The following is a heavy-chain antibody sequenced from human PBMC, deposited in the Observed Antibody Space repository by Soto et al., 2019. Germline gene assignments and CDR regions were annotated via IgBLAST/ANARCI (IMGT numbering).Heavy chain of an antibody. CDR1: GGSISSYY. V-gene: IGHV4-59*01. CDR2: IYYSGST. J-gene: IGHJ6*02. CDR3: ARDYYGSGSSYYYYYYGMDV. D-gene: IGHD3-10*01. Sequence: PSETLSLTCTVSGGSISSYYWSWIRQPPGKGLEWIGYIYYSGSTNYNPSLKSRVTISVDTSKNQFSLKLSSVTAADTAVYYCARDYYGSGSSYYYYYYGMDVWGQGTTVTVSS.